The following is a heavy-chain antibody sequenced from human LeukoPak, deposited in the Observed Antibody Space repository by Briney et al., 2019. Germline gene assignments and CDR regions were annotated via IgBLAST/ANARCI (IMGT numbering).Heavy chain of an antibody. J-gene: IGHJ4*02. CDR2: ISGGGGYT. D-gene: IGHD3-10*01. V-gene: IGHV3-23*01. Sequence: GGSLRLSCAASGFTFSSYAMSWVRQTPGKGLEWVSAISGGGGYTYYADSVKGRFTISRDNSKNTLYLQMNSLRAEDTAVYYCATSGNLRYYFDYWGQGTLVTGYS. CDR1: GFTFSSYA. CDR3: ATSGNLRYYFDY.